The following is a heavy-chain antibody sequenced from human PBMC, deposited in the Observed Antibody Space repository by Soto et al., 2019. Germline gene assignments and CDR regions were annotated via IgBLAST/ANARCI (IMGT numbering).Heavy chain of an antibody. CDR2: ISSSSGFV. Sequence: PGGSLRLSCAASGFTFSSYSMNWVRQAPGKGLEWVSSISSSSGFVYYADSVKGRFTISRDNAKNSVFLQMNSLRAEDTAIYYCGSPKARIAVAGTDYWGQGTLVTVSS. CDR1: GFTFSSYS. D-gene: IGHD6-19*01. J-gene: IGHJ4*02. CDR3: GSPKARIAVAGTDY. V-gene: IGHV3-21*01.